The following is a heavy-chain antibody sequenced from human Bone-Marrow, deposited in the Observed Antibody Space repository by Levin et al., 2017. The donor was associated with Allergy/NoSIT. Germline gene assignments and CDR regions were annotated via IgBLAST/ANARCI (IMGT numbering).Heavy chain of an antibody. D-gene: IGHD2-21*01. V-gene: IGHV1-3*04. Sequence: ASVKVSCKASGYSFTSYAMHWVRQAPGQRPEWMGWINTGSGETKFLQNLQGRVILTRDISASTAYMELPSLSPEDTAVYYCSAIDYGDYWGQGTLVKVSS. CDR2: INTGSGET. J-gene: IGHJ4*02. CDR3: SAIDYGDY. CDR1: GYSFTSYA.